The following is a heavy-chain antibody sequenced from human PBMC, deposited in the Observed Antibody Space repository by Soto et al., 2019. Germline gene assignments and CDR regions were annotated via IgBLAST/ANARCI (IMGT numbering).Heavy chain of an antibody. CDR3: ARGSGIVALPGELEDVNYDY. J-gene: IGHJ4*02. D-gene: IGHD1-1*01. CDR2: INERGST. V-gene: IGHV4-34*01. CDR1: GQSFSGHS. Sequence: QVQLQQWGAGLVKPSETLSLSCAVYGQSFSGHSWAWIRQSPGQGLEWIGEINERGSTYYNPSLKSRVTISADTSKNQFSLKLSSVSAADTAVYFCARGSGIVALPGELEDVNYDYWGQGTLVNVSS.